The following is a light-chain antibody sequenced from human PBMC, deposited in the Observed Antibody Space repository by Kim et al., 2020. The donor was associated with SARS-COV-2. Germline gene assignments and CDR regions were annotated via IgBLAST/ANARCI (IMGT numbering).Light chain of an antibody. Sequence: SVSPGQTVSITCSGDRLGNKYVCWYQQKPGQSPVVVIYQDTQRPSGIPERFSGSNSGNTATLTISGTQAMDEADYYCQAWDSTTTVFGGGTQLTVL. CDR2: QDT. J-gene: IGLJ2*01. V-gene: IGLV3-1*01. CDR1: RLGNKY. CDR3: QAWDSTTTV.